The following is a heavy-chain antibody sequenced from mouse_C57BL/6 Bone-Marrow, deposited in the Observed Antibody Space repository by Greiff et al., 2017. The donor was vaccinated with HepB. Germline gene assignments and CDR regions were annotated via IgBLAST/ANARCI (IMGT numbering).Heavy chain of an antibody. CDR2: IYPGNSDT. J-gene: IGHJ1*03. V-gene: IGHV1-5*01. Sequence: VQLQQSGTVLARPGASVKMSCKTSGYTFTSYWMHWVKQRPGQGLEWIGAIYPGNSDTSYNQKFKGKAKLTAVPSASTAYMELSSLTNEDSAVSYCTRPPCITTVVASDWYFDVWGTGTTVTGAS. CDR1: GYTFTSYW. D-gene: IGHD1-1*01. CDR3: TRPPCITTVVASDWYFDV.